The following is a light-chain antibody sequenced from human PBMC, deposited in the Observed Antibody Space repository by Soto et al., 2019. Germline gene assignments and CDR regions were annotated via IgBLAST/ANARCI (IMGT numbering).Light chain of an antibody. V-gene: IGLV1-40*01. J-gene: IGLJ2*01. CDR3: QSYGSSLLGVV. CDR1: SSHVGAGYD. CDR2: GNS. Sequence: QSVLTQPPSVAGTPGQRVTISCTGISSHVGAGYDVHWDQQLPETAPKLLIYGNSNRPSGVPHRFAGSKSGTSSSLPSTGLQADEASDDCSQSYGSSLLGVVFGGGTKLTVL.